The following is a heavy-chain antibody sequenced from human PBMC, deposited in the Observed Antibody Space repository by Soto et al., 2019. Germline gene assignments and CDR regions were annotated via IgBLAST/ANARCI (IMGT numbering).Heavy chain of an antibody. V-gene: IGHV1-8*01. Sequence: ASVKVSCKASGYTFTSYDINWVRQATGQGLEWMGWMNPNSGNTGYAQKFQGRVTMTRNTSISTAYMELSSLRSEDTAVVYFASGTPPPYYDFWSGYYATPGYYYYYYMDVWGKGTTVTVSS. CDR3: ASGTPPPYYDFWSGYYATPGYYYYYYMDV. J-gene: IGHJ6*03. D-gene: IGHD3-3*01. CDR2: MNPNSGNT. CDR1: GYTFTSYD.